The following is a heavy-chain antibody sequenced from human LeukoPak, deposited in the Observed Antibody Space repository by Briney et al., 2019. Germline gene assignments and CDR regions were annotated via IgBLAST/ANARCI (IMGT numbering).Heavy chain of an antibody. V-gene: IGHV3-23*01. Sequence: GGSLRLSCAASGFTFSSYAVTWVRQAPGKGLEWVSGITGSGDTTFYADSVKGRFTISRDNSKNTLYLQMNSLRAEDTAVYYCAKAFYGSGSYRGVDYWGQGTLVTVSS. CDR2: ITGSGDTT. CDR3: AKAFYGSGSYRGVDY. D-gene: IGHD3-10*01. CDR1: GFTFSSYA. J-gene: IGHJ4*02.